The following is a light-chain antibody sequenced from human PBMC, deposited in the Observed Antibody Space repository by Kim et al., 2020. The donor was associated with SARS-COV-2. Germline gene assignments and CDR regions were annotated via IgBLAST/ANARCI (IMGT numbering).Light chain of an antibody. CDR3: HEHSNSST. CDR1: QSVSSY. CDR2: DAS. V-gene: IGKV3-11*01. J-gene: IGKJ2*02. Sequence: EIVLTQSPATLSLSPGERATLSCRASQSVSSYLAWYQQKPGQAPRLLIYDASNRATGIPARFSGSGSGTDFTLTISSLEPEDFAVYYCHEHSNSSTFGQGTKLEI.